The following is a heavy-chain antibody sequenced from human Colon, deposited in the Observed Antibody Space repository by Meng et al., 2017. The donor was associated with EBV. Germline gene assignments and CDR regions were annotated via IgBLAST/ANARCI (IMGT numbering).Heavy chain of an antibody. CDR2: IYYSGST. V-gene: IGHV4-31*03. Sequence: GHLQESGPGLVKPSQTLPLPCTVSGGSVSSGGYYWTWIRQHPGKGLEWFGHIYYSGSTFYNPSLKRRVIISIDTSKNQFSLNLRSVTAADTAVYYCARVSSGWDYFDYWGQGTLVTVSS. J-gene: IGHJ4*02. D-gene: IGHD6-19*01. CDR1: GGSVSSGGYY. CDR3: ARVSSGWDYFDY.